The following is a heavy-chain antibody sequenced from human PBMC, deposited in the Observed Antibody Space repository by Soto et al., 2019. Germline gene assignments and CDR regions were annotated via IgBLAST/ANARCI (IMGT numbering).Heavy chain of an antibody. Sequence: GGSLRLSCAASGFTFSSYGMHWVRQAPGKGLEWVAVISYDGGNKYYADSVKGRFTISRDNSKNTLYLQMNSLRAEDTAVYYCAKEAYQLLINNWFDPWGQGTLVTVSS. CDR2: ISYDGGNK. V-gene: IGHV3-30*18. CDR3: AKEAYQLLINNWFDP. J-gene: IGHJ5*02. CDR1: GFTFSSYG. D-gene: IGHD2-2*01.